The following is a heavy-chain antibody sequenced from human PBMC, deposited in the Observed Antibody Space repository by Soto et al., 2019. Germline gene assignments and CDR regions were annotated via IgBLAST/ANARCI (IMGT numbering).Heavy chain of an antibody. J-gene: IGHJ5*02. D-gene: IGHD6-19*01. CDR1: GFLFGNYG. V-gene: IGHV3-33*01. Sequence: QVQLVESGGGGVQPGRSLRLSCAASGFLFGNYGMHWVRQAPGKGLEWVAVIRYDGSKTYYGASVKGRFTISRDISKNTLYLQMNSLRAEDTAVYHCARDIAVAVLDPWCQGTLVTVSS. CDR2: IRYDGSKT. CDR3: ARDIAVAVLDP.